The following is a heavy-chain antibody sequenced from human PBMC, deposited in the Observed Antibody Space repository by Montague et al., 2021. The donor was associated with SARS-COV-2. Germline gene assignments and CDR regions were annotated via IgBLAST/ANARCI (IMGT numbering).Heavy chain of an antibody. CDR1: GGSFSEYN. D-gene: IGHD3-22*01. CDR3: ARGLTDISIIVVVPLGASHYFDS. Sequence: SETLSLTCAVYGGSFSEYNWSWIRHPPAPGLDWIGEINHNRTTNXXPSLKSQVTISRDTSKSQFSLKLSSVTATATAVSYCARGLTDISIIVVVPLGASHYFDSWGQGTLATVSS. J-gene: IGHJ4*02. CDR2: INHNRTT. V-gene: IGHV4-34*01.